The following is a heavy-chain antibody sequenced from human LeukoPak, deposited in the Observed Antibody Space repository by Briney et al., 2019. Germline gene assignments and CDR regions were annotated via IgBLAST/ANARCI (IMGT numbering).Heavy chain of an antibody. J-gene: IGHJ3*02. Sequence: SETLSLTCTVSGDSISSSNYYWGWIRQPPGKGLEWIGNIHYSGSTYYNPSLRSRVTISVDTSKNQFSLKLSSVTAADTAVFYCARALGGATFVSAFDIWGQGTMVTVSS. CDR2: IHYSGST. CDR3: ARALGGATFVSAFDI. CDR1: GDSISSSNYY. V-gene: IGHV4-39*07. D-gene: IGHD1-26*01.